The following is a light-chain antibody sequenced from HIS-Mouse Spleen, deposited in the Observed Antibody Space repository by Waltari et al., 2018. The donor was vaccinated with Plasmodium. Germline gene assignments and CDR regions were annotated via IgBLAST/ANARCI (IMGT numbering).Light chain of an antibody. V-gene: IGKV1-33*01. CDR2: DAS. Sequence: DIQMTQSPSSLSASVGDRVTITCQASQDISNYLNWYQQKPGKAPKLLIYDASNLETGVPSRFSGSGSGTDCTCTISSLQPEDIATYYCQQYDNLPLTFGGGTKVEIK. CDR3: QQYDNLPLT. CDR1: QDISNY. J-gene: IGKJ4*01.